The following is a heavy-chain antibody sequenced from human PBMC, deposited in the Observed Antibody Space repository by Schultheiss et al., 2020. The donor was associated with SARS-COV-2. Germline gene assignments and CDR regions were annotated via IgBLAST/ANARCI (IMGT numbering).Heavy chain of an antibody. V-gene: IGHV3-21*01. Sequence: GGSLRLSCAASGFTFSSYSMNWVRQAPGKGLEWVSSISSSSSYIYYADSVKGRFTISRDNAKNSLYLQMNSLRAEDTAVYYCARGAVEMATTDGWYFDLWGRGTLVTVSS. J-gene: IGHJ2*01. CDR1: GFTFSSYS. CDR3: ARGAVEMATTDGWYFDL. CDR2: ISSSSSYI. D-gene: IGHD5-24*01.